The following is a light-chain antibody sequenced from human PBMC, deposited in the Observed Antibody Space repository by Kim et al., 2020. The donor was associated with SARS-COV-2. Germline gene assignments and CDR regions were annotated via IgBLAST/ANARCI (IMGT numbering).Light chain of an antibody. CDR1: QDIRSH. J-gene: IGKJ4*01. Sequence: AIRIIQSPSSLSALTGDRVTITCRASQDIRSHLAWYQQKPGKAPELLIYGTSTLQSGVPSRFSGSGSGTDFTLTISCLQSEDFTTYYCQQYLSYPLTFGGGTKVEIK. CDR2: GTS. V-gene: IGKV1-8*01. CDR3: QQYLSYPLT.